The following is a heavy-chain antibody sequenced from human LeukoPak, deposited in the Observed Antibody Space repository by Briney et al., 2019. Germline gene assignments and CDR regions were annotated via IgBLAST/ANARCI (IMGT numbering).Heavy chain of an antibody. D-gene: IGHD6-13*01. J-gene: IGHJ4*02. CDR3: ARDFSSAGHFDY. Sequence: PSETLSLTCTVSGGSISSSSYYWGWIRQPPGKGLEWIGRLYTSGSTNYNASLKSRVTMSVDTSKNQFSLKLTSVTAADTAVYYCARDFSSAGHFDYWGQGTLVTVSS. CDR2: LYTSGST. V-gene: IGHV4-39*07. CDR1: GGSISSSSYY.